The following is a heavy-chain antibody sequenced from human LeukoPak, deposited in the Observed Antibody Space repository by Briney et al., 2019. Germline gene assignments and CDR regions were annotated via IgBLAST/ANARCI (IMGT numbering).Heavy chain of an antibody. J-gene: IGHJ5*02. Sequence: SETLSLTCAVSGYSISNGYYWGWIRQPPGKGLEWIGRIDHSGSTYYNPSLTSRVPISVDTSKNQFSLKLSSVTAADTAVYYCARHGVLRFLEWFHWFDPWGQGTLVIVAS. V-gene: IGHV4-38-2*01. CDR2: IDHSGST. D-gene: IGHD3-3*01. CDR1: GYSISNGYY. CDR3: ARHGVLRFLEWFHWFDP.